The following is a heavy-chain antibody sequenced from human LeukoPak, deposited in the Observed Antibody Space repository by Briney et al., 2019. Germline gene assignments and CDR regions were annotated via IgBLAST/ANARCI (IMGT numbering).Heavy chain of an antibody. CDR2: INHSGST. J-gene: IGHJ6*03. D-gene: IGHD6-6*01. CDR1: GGSFSGYY. V-gene: IGHV4-34*01. CDR3: ARGRAARFWGYYYIDV. Sequence: SGTLSLTCAVYGGSFSGYYWSWIRQPPGKGLEWSGEINHSGSTNYNPSLKSRVTISIDTSKNQFSLKLSSVTPADTAVYLCARGRAARFWGYYYIDVWGKGTTVTVSS.